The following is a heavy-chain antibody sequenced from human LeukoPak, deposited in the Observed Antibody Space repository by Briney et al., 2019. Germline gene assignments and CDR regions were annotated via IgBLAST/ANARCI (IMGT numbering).Heavy chain of an antibody. D-gene: IGHD3-22*01. V-gene: IGHV7-4-1*02. J-gene: IGHJ4*02. CDR2: INTNTGNP. Sequence: GASVKVSCKASGGTFSSYAISWVRQAPGQGLEWMGWINTNTGNPTYAQDFTGRFVFSLDTSVTTAYLQISSLRAEDTAMYYCARRRFYDNPAYYSDYWGQGTLVTVSS. CDR3: ARRRFYDNPAYYSDY. CDR1: GGTFSSYA.